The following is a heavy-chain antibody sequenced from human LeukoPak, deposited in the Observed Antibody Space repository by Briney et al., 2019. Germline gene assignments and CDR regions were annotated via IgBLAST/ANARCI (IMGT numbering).Heavy chain of an antibody. V-gene: IGHV5-51*01. J-gene: IGHJ4*02. CDR1: EYSFATYW. CDR3: ARPLLGIVGATGFGY. CDR2: IYPSDSDT. Sequence: RGESRKISCQGSEYSFATYWIAWLRQMPGKGLEWMGIIYPSDSDTRYSPSFQGQVTISADKSIKTAYLQWSSRKPSDTAMYDCARPLLGIVGATGFGYWGQGTLVTVSS. D-gene: IGHD1-26*01.